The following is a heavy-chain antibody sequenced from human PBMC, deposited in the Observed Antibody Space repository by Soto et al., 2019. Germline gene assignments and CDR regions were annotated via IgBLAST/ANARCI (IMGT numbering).Heavy chain of an antibody. CDR2: IMPVFPTP. J-gene: IGHJ6*02. CDR1: GGTFSTSA. V-gene: IGHV1-69*12. CDR3: ARDKDRLQLGGNYYYILDG. Sequence: QVQLVQSGAEVKKPGSSVKVSCKASGGTFSTSAISWVRQAPGQGLEWVGGIMPVFPTPDYAQNFQGRVTITADESKTTAYLELTSLRADDTAVYYCARDKDRLQLGGNYYYILDGGGQGTAITVSS. D-gene: IGHD1-1*01.